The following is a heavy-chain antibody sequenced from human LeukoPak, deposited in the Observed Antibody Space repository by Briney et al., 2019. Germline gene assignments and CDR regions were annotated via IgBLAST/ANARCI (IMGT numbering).Heavy chain of an antibody. CDR1: GYTFTGYY. CDR2: INPNSGGT. Sequence: ASVKVSCKASGYTFTGYYIHWVRQAPGQGLEWMGWINPNSGGTNYAQKFQGRVTITRNTSISTAYMELSSLRSEDTAVYYCARGRRQLVRNNWFDPWGQGTLVTVSS. CDR3: ARGRRQLVRNNWFDP. V-gene: IGHV1-2*02. J-gene: IGHJ5*02. D-gene: IGHD6-13*01.